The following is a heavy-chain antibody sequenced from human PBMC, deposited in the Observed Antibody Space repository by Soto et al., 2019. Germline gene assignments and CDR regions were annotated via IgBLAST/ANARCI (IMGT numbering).Heavy chain of an antibody. Sequence: ASVKVSCKVSGYTLTELSMHWVRQAPGEGLEWMGGFDPEDGETIYAQKFQGRVTMTEDTSTDTAYMELSSLRSEDTAVYYCATGLYSRAPGDYWGQGTLVTVSS. J-gene: IGHJ4*02. V-gene: IGHV1-24*01. CDR2: FDPEDGET. CDR3: ATGLYSRAPGDY. D-gene: IGHD2-15*01. CDR1: GYTLTELS.